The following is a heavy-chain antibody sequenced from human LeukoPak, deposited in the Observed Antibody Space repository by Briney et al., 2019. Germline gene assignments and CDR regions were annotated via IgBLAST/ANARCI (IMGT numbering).Heavy chain of an antibody. Sequence: QPGGSLRLSCAASGFTFSNFGMHWLRQAPGKGLEWVTFIRYDGSNKFYVDSVKGRFTISRDNSKNTLYLQMNSLRSENTAVYYCAKVYYRDAFDIWGQGTMVTVSS. CDR2: IRYDGSNK. D-gene: IGHD1-26*01. CDR3: AKVYYRDAFDI. J-gene: IGHJ3*02. CDR1: GFTFSNFG. V-gene: IGHV3-30*02.